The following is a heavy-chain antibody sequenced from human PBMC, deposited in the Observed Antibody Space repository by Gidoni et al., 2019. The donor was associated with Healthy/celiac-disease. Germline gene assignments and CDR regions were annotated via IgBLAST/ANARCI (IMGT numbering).Heavy chain of an antibody. D-gene: IGHD5-18*01. Sequence: EVQLVESGGGLIKPGGSLRLSCAASGFTFSSNYMSWVRQAPGKGLEWVSVIYSGGSTYYADSVKGRFTISRDNSKNTLYLQMNSLRAEDTAVYYCARDSYGQYYFDYWGQGTLVTVSS. CDR3: ARDSYGQYYFDY. CDR2: IYSGGST. CDR1: GFTFSSNY. J-gene: IGHJ4*02. V-gene: IGHV3-53*01.